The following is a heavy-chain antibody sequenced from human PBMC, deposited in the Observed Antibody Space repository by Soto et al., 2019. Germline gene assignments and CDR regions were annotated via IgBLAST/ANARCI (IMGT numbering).Heavy chain of an antibody. CDR2: INPNSGGT. V-gene: IGHV1-2*04. CDR3: ARDSGYDPYYYYGMDV. J-gene: IGHJ6*02. Sequence: ASVKVSCKASGYTFTGYYMHWVRQAPGQGLEWMGWINPNSGGTNYAQKFQGWVTMTRDTSISTAYMELSRLRSDDTAVYYCARDSGYDPYYYYGMDVWGQGTTVTVSS. CDR1: GYTFTGYY. D-gene: IGHD5-12*01.